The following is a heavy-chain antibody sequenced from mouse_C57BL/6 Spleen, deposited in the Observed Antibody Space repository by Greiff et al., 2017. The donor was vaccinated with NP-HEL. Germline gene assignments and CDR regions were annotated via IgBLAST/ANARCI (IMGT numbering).Heavy chain of an antibody. CDR1: GYTFTSYW. J-gene: IGHJ2*01. CDR3: TTYGNYLYYFDY. D-gene: IGHD2-1*01. CDR2: IYPGNSDT. V-gene: IGHV1-5*01. Sequence: VQLQQSGTVLARPGASVKMSCKTSGYTFTSYWMHWVKQRPGQGLEWIGAIYPGNSDTSYNQKFKGKAKLTAVTSASTAYMKLSSLTNEDSAVYYCTTYGNYLYYFDYWGQGTTLTVSS.